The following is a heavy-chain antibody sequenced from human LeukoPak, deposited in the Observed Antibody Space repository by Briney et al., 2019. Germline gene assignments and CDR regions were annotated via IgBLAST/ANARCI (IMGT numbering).Heavy chain of an antibody. D-gene: IGHD6-19*01. Sequence: PGGSLRLSRAASGFTFSSYGMSWVRQAPGKGLEWVSAISGSGGSTYYADSVKGRFTISRDNSKNTLYLQMNSLRAEDTAVYYCAKDLTPPRAVAGFDYWGQGTLVTVSS. V-gene: IGHV3-23*01. CDR1: GFTFSSYG. CDR2: ISGSGGST. J-gene: IGHJ4*02. CDR3: AKDLTPPRAVAGFDY.